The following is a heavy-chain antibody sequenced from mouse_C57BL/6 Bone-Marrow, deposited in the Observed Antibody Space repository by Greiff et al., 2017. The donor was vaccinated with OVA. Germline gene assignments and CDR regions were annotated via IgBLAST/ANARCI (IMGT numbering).Heavy chain of an antibody. J-gene: IGHJ1*03. CDR2: IYPGDGDT. CDR1: GYAFSSYW. Sequence: QVHVKQSGAELVKPGASVKISCKASGYAFSSYWMNWVKQRPGKGLEWIGQIYPGDGDTNYNGKFKGKATLTADKSSSTAYMQLSSLTSEDSAVYFCARRRGWLLRGWYFDVWGTGTTVTVSS. D-gene: IGHD2-3*01. CDR3: ARRRGWLLRGWYFDV. V-gene: IGHV1-80*01.